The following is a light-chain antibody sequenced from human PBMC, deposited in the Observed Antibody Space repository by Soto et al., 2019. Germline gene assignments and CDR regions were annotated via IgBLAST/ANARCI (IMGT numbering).Light chain of an antibody. J-gene: IGKJ1*01. CDR3: QHYNSYSEA. CDR2: KAS. Sequence: DIQLTQSPSPLSGSLGDRVTLPCGASQTISSWLAWYQQKTGKAPKLLIYKASTLKSGVPSRFSGSGSGTEFTLTISSLQTDDFATYYCQHYNSYSEAFGQGTKVDIK. CDR1: QTISSW. V-gene: IGKV1-5*03.